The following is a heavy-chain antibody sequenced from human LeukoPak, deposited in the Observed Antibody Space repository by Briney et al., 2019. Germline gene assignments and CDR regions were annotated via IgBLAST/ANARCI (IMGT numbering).Heavy chain of an antibody. Sequence: PWGSLRLSCAASGFTFGSYAMHWVRQAPGKGLEYASAISSNGGSTHYANSVKGRFTISRDNSKNTLYLQMGSLRAEDMAVYYCARDTGSYYFDYWGQGTLVTVSS. D-gene: IGHD1-26*01. CDR1: GFTFGSYA. J-gene: IGHJ4*02. CDR3: ARDTGSYYFDY. V-gene: IGHV3-64*01. CDR2: ISSNGGST.